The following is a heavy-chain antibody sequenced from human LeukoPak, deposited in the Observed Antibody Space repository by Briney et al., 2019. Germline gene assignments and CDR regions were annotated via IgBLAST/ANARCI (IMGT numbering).Heavy chain of an antibody. CDR2: IWYDGSNK. CDR3: ARDLPAAIPDAFDI. D-gene: IGHD2-2*01. Sequence: PGRSLRLSCAASGFTFSSYGMHWVRQAPGKGQEWVAVIWYDGSNKYYADSVKGRFTISRDNSKNTLYLQMNSLRAEDTAVYYCARDLPAAIPDAFDIWGQGTTVTVSS. J-gene: IGHJ3*02. V-gene: IGHV3-33*01. CDR1: GFTFSSYG.